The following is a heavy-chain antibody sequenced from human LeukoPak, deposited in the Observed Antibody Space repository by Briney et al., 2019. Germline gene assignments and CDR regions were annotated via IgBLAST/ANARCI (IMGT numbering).Heavy chain of an antibody. CDR1: GFTFNNVW. V-gene: IGHV3-15*07. J-gene: IGHJ4*02. Sequence: GGSLRLSCAASGFTFNNVWMNWGRQAPGKGLEWVGRIKSKTNGGTTEYVAPVKGRFTILRDDSKNTLYLQMNSLKTEDTAGYYCMLGSGSYDSSDFDYWGQGTLVTVSS. D-gene: IGHD3-22*01. CDR2: IKSKTNGGTT. CDR3: MLGSGSYDSSDFDY.